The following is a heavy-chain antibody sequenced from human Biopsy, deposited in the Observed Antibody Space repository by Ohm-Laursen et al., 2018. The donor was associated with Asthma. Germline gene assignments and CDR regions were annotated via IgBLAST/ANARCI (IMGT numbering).Heavy chain of an antibody. J-gene: IGHJ4*02. CDR1: GFTVSRDH. CDR3: ARGDSSGWSHYYFDY. V-gene: IGHV3-53*01. D-gene: IGHD6-19*01. Sequence: SLRLSCAASGFTVSRDHMFWVRQAPGKGLEWVSVIYSGGTSDTADSVRGRFTISRDFYKNTLYLQMDSLRAEDTAVYYCARGDSSGWSHYYFDYWGQGNLVIVSS. CDR2: IYSGGTS.